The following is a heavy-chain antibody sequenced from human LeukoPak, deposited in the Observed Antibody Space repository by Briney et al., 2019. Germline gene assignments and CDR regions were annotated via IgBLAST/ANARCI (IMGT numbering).Heavy chain of an antibody. CDR3: ARGEVVIDY. Sequence: GGSLRLSCAASGFTFSNYWMNWVRQAPGKGLEWVANIKRDGSEKYYVDSVKGRFTISRDNAKNSLYLQMNSLRAEDTAVYYCARGEVVIDYWGQGTLVTVSS. V-gene: IGHV3-7*05. CDR1: GFTFSNYW. D-gene: IGHD3-22*01. CDR2: IKRDGSEK. J-gene: IGHJ4*02.